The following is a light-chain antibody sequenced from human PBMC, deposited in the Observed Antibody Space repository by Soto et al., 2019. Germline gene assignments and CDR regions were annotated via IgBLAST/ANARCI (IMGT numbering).Light chain of an antibody. J-gene: IGKJ1*01. Sequence: DIQMTQSPSTLSASVGDRVTITCRASQSISSWLAWYQQKPGKAPKLLIYDASSLESGVPSRFSGSGSGTEFTLTIRSLQTDDFANYYCQQYNSHPWTFGQGTKVDIK. CDR3: QQYNSHPWT. CDR1: QSISSW. V-gene: IGKV1-5*01. CDR2: DAS.